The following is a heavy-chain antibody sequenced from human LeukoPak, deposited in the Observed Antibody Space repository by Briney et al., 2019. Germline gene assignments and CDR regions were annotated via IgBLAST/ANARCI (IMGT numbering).Heavy chain of an antibody. CDR2: IYYSGST. J-gene: IGHJ5*02. Sequence: PSETLSLTCTVSGGSISSSIYYWGWIRQPPGKGLEWIGSIYYSGSTYYNPSLKSRVTISVDTSKNQFSLKLSSVTAADTAVYYCARVLKGYSSSWYNWFDPWGQGTLVTVSS. V-gene: IGHV4-39*07. CDR1: GGSISSSIYY. CDR3: ARVLKGYSSSWYNWFDP. D-gene: IGHD6-13*01.